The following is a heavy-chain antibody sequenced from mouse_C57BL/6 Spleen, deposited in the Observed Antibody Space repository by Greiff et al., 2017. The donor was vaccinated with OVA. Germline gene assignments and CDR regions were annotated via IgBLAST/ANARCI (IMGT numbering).Heavy chain of an antibody. CDR1: GYAFSSSW. V-gene: IGHV1-82*01. CDR3: APITTVVATLSYWYFDV. CDR2: IYPGDGDT. J-gene: IGHJ1*03. Sequence: VKLMESGPELVKPGASVKISCKASGYAFSSSWMNWVKQRPGKGLEWIGRIYPGDGDTNYNGKFKGKATLTADKSSSTAYMQLSSLTSEDSAVYFCAPITTVVATLSYWYFDVWGTGTTVTVSS. D-gene: IGHD1-1*01.